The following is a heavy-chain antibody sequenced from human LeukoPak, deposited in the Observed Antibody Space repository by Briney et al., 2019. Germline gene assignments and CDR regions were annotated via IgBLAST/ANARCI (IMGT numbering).Heavy chain of an antibody. CDR3: AKGRQYCGGDCHDNWFDP. CDR1: GFTFSSYA. D-gene: IGHD2-21*02. CDR2: ISGSGGST. J-gene: IGHJ5*02. V-gene: IGHV3-23*01. Sequence: GGSLRLSCAASGFTFSSYAMSWVRQAPGKGLEWVSAISGSGGSTYYADSVKGRFTISRDNSKNTLYLQMNSLRAEDTAVYYCAKGRQYCGGDCHDNWFDPWGQGTLVTVSS.